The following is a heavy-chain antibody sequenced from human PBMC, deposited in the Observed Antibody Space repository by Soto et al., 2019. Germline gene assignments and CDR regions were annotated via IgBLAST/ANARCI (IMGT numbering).Heavy chain of an antibody. V-gene: IGHV1-46*01. J-gene: IGHJ6*02. CDR1: GYTFTSYY. D-gene: IGHD1-26*01. CDR2: INPSGGST. CDR3: AGRPRNSGSYLGYYGMDV. Sequence: GASVKVSCKASGYTFTSYYMHWVRQAPGQGLEWMGIINPSGGSTSYAQKFQGRVTMTRDTSTSTVYMELSSLRSEDTAVYYCAGRPRNSGSYLGYYGMDVWGQGTTVTVSS.